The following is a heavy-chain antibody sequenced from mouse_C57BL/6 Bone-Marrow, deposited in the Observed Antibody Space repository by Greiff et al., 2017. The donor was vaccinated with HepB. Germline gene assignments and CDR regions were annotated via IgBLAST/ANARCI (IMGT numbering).Heavy chain of an antibody. D-gene: IGHD1-1*01. CDR1: GYTFTSYW. CDR3: ARWGYGSSLYWYFDV. V-gene: IGHV1-59*01. J-gene: IGHJ1*03. CDR2: IDPSDSYT. Sequence: QVQLQQPVAELVRPGTSVKLSCKASGYTFTSYWMHWVKQRPGQGLEWIGVIDPSDSYTNYNQKFKGKATLTVDTSSSTAYMQLSSLTSEDSAVYYCARWGYGSSLYWYFDVWGTGTTVTVSS.